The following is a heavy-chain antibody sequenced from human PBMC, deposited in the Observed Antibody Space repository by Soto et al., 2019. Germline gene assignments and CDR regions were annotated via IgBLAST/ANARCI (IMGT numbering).Heavy chain of an antibody. CDR3: ARTAVAGRGGTDY. D-gene: IGHD6-19*01. Sequence: QVQLVQSGAEVKKPGSSVKVSCKASGGTFSSYTISWVRQAPGQGLEWMGRIIPILGIANYAQKFQGRVTITVDKSTSTAYMELSSLRSEDTAVYYCARTAVAGRGGTDYWGQGTLVTVSS. V-gene: IGHV1-69*02. CDR1: GGTFSSYT. J-gene: IGHJ4*02. CDR2: IIPILGIA.